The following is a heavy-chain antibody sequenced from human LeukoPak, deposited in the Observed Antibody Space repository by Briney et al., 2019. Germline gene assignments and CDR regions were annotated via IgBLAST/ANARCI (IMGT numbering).Heavy chain of an antibody. V-gene: IGHV3-30*18. CDR3: AKDPYCSSTSCYYYGMDV. Sequence: RGSLRLSCAASGFTFSSYGMHWVRQAPGKGLEWVAVISYDGSNKYYADSVKGRFTISRDNSKNTLYLQMNSLRAEDTAVYYCAKDPYCSSTSCYYYGMDVWGQGTTVTVSS. CDR1: GFTFSSYG. CDR2: ISYDGSNK. J-gene: IGHJ6*02. D-gene: IGHD2-2*01.